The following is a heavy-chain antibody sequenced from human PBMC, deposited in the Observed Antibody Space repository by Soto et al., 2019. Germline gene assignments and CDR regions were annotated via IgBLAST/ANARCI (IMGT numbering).Heavy chain of an antibody. D-gene: IGHD2-15*01. CDR3: ARDLHFDSGGHGITDY. CDR1: GYTFTSYG. CDR2: ISAYNGNT. V-gene: IGHV1-18*01. J-gene: IGHJ4*02. Sequence: ASVKVSCKASGYTFTSYGISWVRQAPGQGLEWMGWISAYNGNTNYAQKLQGRVTMTTDTSTSTAYMELRSLRSDDTAVYYCARDLHFDSGGHGITDYWGQGTLVTVSS.